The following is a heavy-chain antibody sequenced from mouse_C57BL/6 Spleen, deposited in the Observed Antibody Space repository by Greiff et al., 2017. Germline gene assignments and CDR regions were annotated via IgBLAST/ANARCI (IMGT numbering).Heavy chain of an antibody. J-gene: IGHJ1*03. CDR1: GFTFSDYG. V-gene: IGHV5-17*01. Sequence: EVQLMESGGGLVKPGGSLKLSCAASGFTFSDYGMHWVRQAPEKGLEWVAYISSGSSAIYYAATVQGRFTISRDNAKNTLFLQMTSRRSADTAMYYCARGERYFDVWGTGTTVTVSS. CDR3: ARGERYFDV. CDR2: ISSGSSAI.